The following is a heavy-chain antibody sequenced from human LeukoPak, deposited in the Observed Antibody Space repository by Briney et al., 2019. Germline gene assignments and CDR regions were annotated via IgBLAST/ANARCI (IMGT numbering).Heavy chain of an antibody. J-gene: IGHJ3*02. D-gene: IGHD4-17*01. V-gene: IGHV4-4*07. CDR3: ARDLLGDYGTFDI. CDR1: GVSITTHY. CDR2: VYNTGST. Sequence: SETLSLTCTVSGVSITTHYWSWLRQPAGRGVEWIGRVYNTGSTKYNPSLESRVTMSVDTSSNRFSLRLRSVTAADTAVYYCARDLLGDYGTFDIWGQGAMVTVSS.